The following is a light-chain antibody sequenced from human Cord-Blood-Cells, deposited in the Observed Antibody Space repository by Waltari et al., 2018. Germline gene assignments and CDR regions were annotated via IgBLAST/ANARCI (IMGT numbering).Light chain of an antibody. CDR3: QQYYSTPPYT. Sequence: IVMTQSPDSLAVSLREMANIHCKSSQSVLYSSNNKNYLAWYQQKPGQPPKLLIYWASTRESGVPDRFSGSGSGTDFTLTISSLQAEDVAVYYCQQYYSTPPYTFGQGTKLEIK. CDR2: WAS. V-gene: IGKV4-1*01. CDR1: QSVLYSSNNKNY. J-gene: IGKJ2*01.